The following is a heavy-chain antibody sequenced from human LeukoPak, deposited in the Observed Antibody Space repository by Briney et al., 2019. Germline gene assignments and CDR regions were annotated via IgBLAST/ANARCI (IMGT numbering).Heavy chain of an antibody. CDR3: ASRYYDILTDENWFDP. J-gene: IGHJ5*02. V-gene: IGHV4-4*07. CDR2: IFTSGST. D-gene: IGHD3-9*01. Sequence: SETLSLTCSVSGMSISSYYWTWIRQPAGKGLEWIGRIFTSGSTSYNPSLTSRVTMSVDTSKNQFSLSLTSVTAADTAVYYCASRYYDILTDENWFDPWGQGTLVTVSS. CDR1: GMSISSYY.